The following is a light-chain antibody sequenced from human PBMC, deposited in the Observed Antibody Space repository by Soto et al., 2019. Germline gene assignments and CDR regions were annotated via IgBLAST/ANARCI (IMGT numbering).Light chain of an antibody. Sequence: QSALTQPASGSGSPGQSITISCTGTSRDVGGYNYVSWYQQHAGKAPRLRIYDVSNRQSGVSNRFSGSKSGNTASLTISVRQAEEEADYYCSTYTISSFVVFGGGTKLTVL. J-gene: IGLJ2*01. CDR3: STYTISSFVV. CDR1: SRDVGGYNY. V-gene: IGLV2-14*01. CDR2: DVS.